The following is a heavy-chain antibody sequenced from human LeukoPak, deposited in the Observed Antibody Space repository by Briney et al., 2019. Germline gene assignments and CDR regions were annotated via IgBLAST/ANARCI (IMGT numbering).Heavy chain of an antibody. D-gene: IGHD3-22*01. V-gene: IGHV3-23*01. CDR3: AKSSYYDSSGYYREYYFDY. CDR1: GFTFSYYS. J-gene: IGHJ4*02. CDR2: ITGSAGST. Sequence: PGGSLRLSCAASGFTFSYYSMSWVRQAPGKGLEWVSGITGSAGSTHYADSVKGWFTISRDNTKNTLYLQMNSLRAEDTAIYYCAKSSYYDSSGYYREYYFDYWGQGTLVTVSS.